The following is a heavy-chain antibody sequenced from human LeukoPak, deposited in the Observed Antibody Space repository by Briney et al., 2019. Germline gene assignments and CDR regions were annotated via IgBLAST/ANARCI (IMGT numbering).Heavy chain of an antibody. J-gene: IGHJ4*02. CDR3: ARERRVGATAFDY. D-gene: IGHD1-26*01. CDR2: IYYSGST. V-gene: IGHV4-59*01. Sequence: PSETLSRTGTVSGGSICSYYWSWLRHPPGKGLEWIGYIYYSGSTNYNPSLRRRVTISVDTSKNQFSLKLSSVTVADTAVYYCARERRVGATAFDYWGQGTLVTVSS. CDR1: GGSICSYY.